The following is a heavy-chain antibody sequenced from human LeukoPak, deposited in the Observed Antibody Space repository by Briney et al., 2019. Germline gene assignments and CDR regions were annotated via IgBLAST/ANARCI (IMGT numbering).Heavy chain of an antibody. J-gene: IGHJ5*02. CDR1: GYTFTGYY. Sequence: ASVKVSCKASGYTFTGYYIHWVRQAPGQGLEWMGWINPNSGVTHYPQKFQGRVTMTRDTSISTAYMELSRLRSDDTAVYYCARDWERVRGPPGESWFDPWGQGTLVTVSS. D-gene: IGHD3-10*01. CDR2: INPNSGVT. CDR3: ARDWERVRGPPGESWFDP. V-gene: IGHV1-2*02.